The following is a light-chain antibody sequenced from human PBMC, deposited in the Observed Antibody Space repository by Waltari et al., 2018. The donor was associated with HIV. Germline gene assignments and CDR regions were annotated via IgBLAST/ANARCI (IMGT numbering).Light chain of an antibody. V-gene: IGLV1-47*01. CDR3: AAWDDSLSGVV. J-gene: IGLJ2*01. Sequence: QSVLTQPPSASGTPGQRVAISCSGSSSNIGSKTIPWYQQLSGTAPKLLINRNNRRPPGVPDRFSGSKSGTSASLAISGLRSEDEADYYCAAWDDSLSGVVFGGGTKLTVL. CDR1: SSNIGSKT. CDR2: RNN.